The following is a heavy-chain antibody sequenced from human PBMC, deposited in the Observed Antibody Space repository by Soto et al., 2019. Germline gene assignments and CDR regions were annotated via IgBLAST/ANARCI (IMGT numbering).Heavy chain of an antibody. Sequence: PSVTVSCKASVGTFKSPAISWVRQAPGQGLEWMGGIIPIFGTANYAQKFQGRVTITADESTSTAYMELSSLRSEDTAVYYCARSWLQHNYDYWGQGTLVTVSA. CDR2: IIPIFGTA. J-gene: IGHJ4*02. CDR1: VGTFKSPA. D-gene: IGHD5-12*01. V-gene: IGHV1-69*13. CDR3: ARSWLQHNYDY.